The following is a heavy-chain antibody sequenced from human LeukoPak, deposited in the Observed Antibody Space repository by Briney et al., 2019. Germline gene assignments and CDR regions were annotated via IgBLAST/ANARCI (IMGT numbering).Heavy chain of an antibody. D-gene: IGHD1-14*01. CDR2: ISYNGSNK. Sequence: GRSLRLSCAASRFTFSSYGMHWVRLAPGKGLEWVAVISYNGSNKYYADSVKGRFTISRDNSKNTLYLQMNSLRAEDTAVYYCATETFDYWGQGTLVTVSS. CDR1: RFTFSSYG. J-gene: IGHJ4*02. CDR3: ATETFDY. V-gene: IGHV3-30*03.